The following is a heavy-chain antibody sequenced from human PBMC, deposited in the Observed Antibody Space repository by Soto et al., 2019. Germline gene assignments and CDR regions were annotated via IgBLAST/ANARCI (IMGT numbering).Heavy chain of an antibody. J-gene: IGHJ4*02. D-gene: IGHD3-22*01. Sequence: SETLSLTCTVSGGSISSGDYYWSWIRQPPGKGLAWIGYIYYSGSTYYNPSLKSRVTISVDTSKNQFSLKLSSVTAADTAVYYCASTRYYDSSGYYPDQFDYWGQGTLVTVSS. V-gene: IGHV4-30-4*01. CDR2: IYYSGST. CDR3: ASTRYYDSSGYYPDQFDY. CDR1: GGSISSGDYY.